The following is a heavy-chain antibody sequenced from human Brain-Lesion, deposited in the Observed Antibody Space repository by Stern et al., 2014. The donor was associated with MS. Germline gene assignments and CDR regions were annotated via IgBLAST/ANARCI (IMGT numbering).Heavy chain of an antibody. CDR3: AGEEDIRYCSGGSCTGNWFDP. Sequence: VQLVESGPGLVKPSETLSLTCTVAGGSVSSTSYAWAWIRQPPGKGLEWIGTIYYSGNTYYSPSLTSRLTISLDTSTNQFSLQLGFVTAADTAVYYCAGEEDIRYCSGGSCTGNWFDPWGQGTLVTVSS. D-gene: IGHD2-15*01. CDR1: GGSVSSTSYA. V-gene: IGHV4-39*01. J-gene: IGHJ5*02. CDR2: IYYSGNT.